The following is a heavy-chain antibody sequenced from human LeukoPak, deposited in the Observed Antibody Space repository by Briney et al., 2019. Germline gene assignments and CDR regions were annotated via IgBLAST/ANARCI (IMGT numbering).Heavy chain of an antibody. D-gene: IGHD3-3*01. CDR1: GGSILSSSYY. CDR2: IYYSGNT. Sequence: PSETLSLTCTVSGGSILSSSYYWGWIRQPPGKGLEWIGSIYYSGNTDYSPSLKSRVTISVETSKNQFSLKLSSVTAEDTAVYFCARGSGRISIFGVPYWGQGTLVTVSS. CDR3: ARGSGRISIFGVPY. V-gene: IGHV4-39*07. J-gene: IGHJ4*02.